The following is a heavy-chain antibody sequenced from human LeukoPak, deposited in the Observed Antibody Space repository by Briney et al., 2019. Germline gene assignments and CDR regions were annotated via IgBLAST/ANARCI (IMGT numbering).Heavy chain of an antibody. CDR1: GFTFSSYG. Sequence: PGGSLRLSCAASGFTFSSYGMHWVRQAPGKGLEWVAFIRYDGSNKYYADSVKGRLTISRDNAKNSLYLQMNSLRAEDTAVYYCARDLGGSSSDAFDIWGQGTMVTVSS. V-gene: IGHV3-30*02. D-gene: IGHD1-26*01. J-gene: IGHJ3*02. CDR3: ARDLGGSSSDAFDI. CDR2: IRYDGSNK.